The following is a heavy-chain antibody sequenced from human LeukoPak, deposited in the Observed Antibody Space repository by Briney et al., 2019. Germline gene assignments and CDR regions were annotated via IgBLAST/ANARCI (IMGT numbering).Heavy chain of an antibody. CDR2: IGTSDSTI. Sequence: GGSLRLSCAASGFTFSSYSMSWVRQAPGKGLEWVSYIGTSDSTIYYADSVKGRFTISRDNAKNSLYLQMNSLRAEDTAVYYCATGGSSWYYPKKYFDYWGQGTLVTVSS. CDR1: GFTFSSYS. J-gene: IGHJ4*02. CDR3: ATGGSSWYYPKKYFDY. D-gene: IGHD6-13*01. V-gene: IGHV3-48*01.